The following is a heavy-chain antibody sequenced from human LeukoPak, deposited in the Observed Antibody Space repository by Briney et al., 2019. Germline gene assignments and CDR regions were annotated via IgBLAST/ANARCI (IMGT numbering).Heavy chain of an antibody. Sequence: PGGSLRLSCAASGFTFSSYSMNWVRQAPGKGLEWLSYISSSSSTIYYADSVKGRFTISRDNAKNSLYLQMNSLRAEDTAVYYCARGWEYSSSSGFDYWGQGTLVTVSS. CDR2: ISSSSSTI. CDR3: ARGWEYSSSSGFDY. J-gene: IGHJ4*02. V-gene: IGHV3-48*01. CDR1: GFTFSSYS. D-gene: IGHD6-6*01.